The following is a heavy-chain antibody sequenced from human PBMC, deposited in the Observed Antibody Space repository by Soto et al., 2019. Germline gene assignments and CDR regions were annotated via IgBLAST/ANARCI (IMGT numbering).Heavy chain of an antibody. J-gene: IGHJ5*02. D-gene: IGHD3-9*01. CDR3: VKVSTFYDILTGYYSTNFFDP. V-gene: IGHV3-64D*06. Sequence: GGSLRLSCSASGFTFSEYSMHWVRQAPGKGLQYVSTISSDGDITYYADSVKGRFTISRDNSKNTLYLQMNSLRPEDTAVYYYVKVSTFYDILTGYYSTNFFDPLGQGTLVTVSS. CDR2: ISSDGDIT. CDR1: GFTFSEYS.